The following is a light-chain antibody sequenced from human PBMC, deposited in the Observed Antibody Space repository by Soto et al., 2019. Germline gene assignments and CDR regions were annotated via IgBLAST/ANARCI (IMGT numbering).Light chain of an antibody. CDR1: QSFRGL. J-gene: IGKJ5*01. V-gene: IGKV3-11*01. CDR2: DAY. Sequence: EVVLTQSPVTLSLSPGERATLSCRASQSFRGLLAWYQQKPGQAPRLLIYDAYNRATGIPPRFSGSGSGIDFTLTISSLEPEDSAVYYCHQRHMWPITFGQGTRLEIK. CDR3: HQRHMWPIT.